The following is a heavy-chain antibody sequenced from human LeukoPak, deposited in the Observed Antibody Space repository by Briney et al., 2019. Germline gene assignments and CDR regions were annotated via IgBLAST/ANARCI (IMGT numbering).Heavy chain of an antibody. CDR1: GGSISSSSYY. CDR2: IYYSGST. Sequence: PSETLSLTCTVSGGSISSSSYYWGWIRQPPGKGLEWIGSIYYSGSTYYNPSLKSRVTISVDTSKNQFSLKLSSVTAADTAVYYCARDLSIIRCIDYWGQGTLVTVSS. J-gene: IGHJ4*02. V-gene: IGHV4-39*07. D-gene: IGHD3-3*01. CDR3: ARDLSIIRCIDY.